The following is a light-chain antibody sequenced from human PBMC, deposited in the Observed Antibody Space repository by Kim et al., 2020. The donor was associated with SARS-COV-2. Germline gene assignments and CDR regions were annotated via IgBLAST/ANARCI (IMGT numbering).Light chain of an antibody. V-gene: IGLV3-1*01. CDR2: QDS. CDR1: KLGDKY. J-gene: IGLJ3*02. CDR3: QAWDSSTAV. Sequence: SVSPGQTASITCSGDKLGDKYACWYQQKPGQSPVLVISQDSKRPSGIPERFSGSNSGNTVTLTISGTQAMDEADYYCQAWDSSTAVFGGGTQLTVL.